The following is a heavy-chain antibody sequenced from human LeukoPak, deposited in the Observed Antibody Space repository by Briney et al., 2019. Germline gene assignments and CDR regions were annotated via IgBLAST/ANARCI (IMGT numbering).Heavy chain of an antibody. CDR3: ARRGDGYNLYWFDP. CDR2: IIPIFGTA. D-gene: IGHD5-24*01. CDR1: GGTFSSYA. J-gene: IGHJ5*02. Sequence: KVSCKASGGTFSSYAISWVRQAPGQGLEWMGGIIPIFGTANYAQKFQDRVTITADESTSTAYMELSNLRSEDTAVYYCARRGDGYNLYWFDPWGQGTLVTVSS. V-gene: IGHV1-69*01.